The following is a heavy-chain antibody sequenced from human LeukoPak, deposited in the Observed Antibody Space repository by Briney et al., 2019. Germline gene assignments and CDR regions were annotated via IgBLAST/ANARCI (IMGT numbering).Heavy chain of an antibody. D-gene: IGHD6-13*01. CDR3: AREGQYSSSWYIDY. J-gene: IGHJ4*02. CDR2: ISDSGRT. CDR1: SGSISSYF. Sequence: PSETLSLTCIVSSGSISSYFWTWIRQPPGKGLEWIGYISDSGRTSYNPSLKSRVTISVDTSKNLFSLKLYSVTAADTSVYYCAREGQYSSSWYIDYWGQGTLVTVSS. V-gene: IGHV4-59*01.